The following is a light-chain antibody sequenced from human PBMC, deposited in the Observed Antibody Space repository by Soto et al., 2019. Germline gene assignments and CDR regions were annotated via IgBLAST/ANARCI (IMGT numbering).Light chain of an antibody. J-gene: IGKJ5*01. CDR1: QSVSSY. V-gene: IGKV3-11*01. CDR3: QQRSNWPAIT. CDR2: DAS. Sequence: EIVLTQSPATLSLSPGERATLSCRASQSVSSYLAWYQQQPGQAPRLLISDASNRATGIPARFSGSGSGTDFTLTISSLEPEDFAVYYCQQRSNWPAITFGQGTRLEIK.